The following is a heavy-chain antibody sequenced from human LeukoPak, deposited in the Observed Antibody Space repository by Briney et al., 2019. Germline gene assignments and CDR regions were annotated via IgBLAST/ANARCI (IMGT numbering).Heavy chain of an antibody. CDR2: INHSGST. J-gene: IGHJ4*02. V-gene: IGHV4-34*01. Sequence: KASETLSITCAVYGGSFSGYYWSWIRQPSGKGLEWIGEINHSGSTNYNPSLKSRVTISVDTSKNQFSLKLSSVTAADTAVYYCARGPGSSWYDYWGQGTLVTVSS. CDR3: ARGPGSSWYDY. CDR1: GGSFSGYY. D-gene: IGHD6-13*01.